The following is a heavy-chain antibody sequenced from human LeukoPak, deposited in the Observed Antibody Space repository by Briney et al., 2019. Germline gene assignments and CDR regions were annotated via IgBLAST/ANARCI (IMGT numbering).Heavy chain of an antibody. CDR3: ARESEYSRSVVMEY. CDR1: GYTFTTYG. CDR2: ISAYNGNT. J-gene: IGHJ4*02. Sequence: ASVKVSCKASGYTFTTYGISWVRQARGQGLEWMRWISAYNGNTNYAQKVQGRVTMTRDTSTSTAYMELRSLTSDDTAVYYCARESEYSRSVVMEYWGQGTLVTVSS. V-gene: IGHV1-18*01. D-gene: IGHD6-6*01.